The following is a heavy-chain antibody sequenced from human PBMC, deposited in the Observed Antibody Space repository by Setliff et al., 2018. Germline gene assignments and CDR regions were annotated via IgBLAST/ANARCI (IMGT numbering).Heavy chain of an antibody. CDR3: ARESRFGYSGYDCAFDF. CDR2: VDYSGNT. V-gene: IGHV4-39*02. Sequence: SETLSLTCTVSGGSITSSTYYWGWIRQPPGKGLEWIGSVDYSGNTYHNPSLKSRVTMSADTSKNQFPLNIDSVTAADTAVYYCARESRFGYSGYDCAFDFWGQGMLVTVSS. CDR1: GGSITSSTYY. D-gene: IGHD5-12*01. J-gene: IGHJ4*02.